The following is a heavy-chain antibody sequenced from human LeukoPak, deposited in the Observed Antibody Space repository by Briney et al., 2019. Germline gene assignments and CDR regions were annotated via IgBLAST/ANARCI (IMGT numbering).Heavy chain of an antibody. CDR1: GFTFSNYW. Sequence: GGSLRLSCAASGFTFSNYWMSWVRQAPGKGLEWAANIKQDGSEKYYVDSMKGRFTISRDNAKNSLYLQMNSLRAEDTAVYYCARDDGGYYDSSGYYQTGEGSLNFDYWGQGILVTVSS. CDR3: ARDDGGYYDSSGYYQTGEGSLNFDY. V-gene: IGHV3-7*01. CDR2: IKQDGSEK. D-gene: IGHD3-22*01. J-gene: IGHJ4*02.